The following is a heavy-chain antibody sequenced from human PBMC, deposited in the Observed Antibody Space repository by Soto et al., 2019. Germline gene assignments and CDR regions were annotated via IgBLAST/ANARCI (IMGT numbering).Heavy chain of an antibody. CDR1: GGSLSGYY. CDR2: INHSAST. CDR3: ARGGGRGGGTEAFDF. J-gene: IGHJ3*01. Sequence: QVHLQQWGAGLLKPSETLSLSCDVYGGSLSGYYWTWIRQVPGKRLEWIGEINHSASTNNNPSLKCRVAMSVAPSKSQFSVKLNSVTAADTAVYFCARGGGRGGGTEAFDFWGQGTMVTASS. D-gene: IGHD2-15*01. V-gene: IGHV4-34*02.